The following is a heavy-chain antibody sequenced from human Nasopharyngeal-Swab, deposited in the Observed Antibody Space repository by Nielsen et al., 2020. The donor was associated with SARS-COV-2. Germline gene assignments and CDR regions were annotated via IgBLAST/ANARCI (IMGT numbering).Heavy chain of an antibody. CDR2: IYYSGST. CDR1: GGSISSGRYY. V-gene: IGHV4-31*03. D-gene: IGHD6-19*01. Sequence: SETLSLTCTVSGGSISSGRYYWSWIRQHPGKGLEWIGYIYYSGSTYYNPSPKSRVTISVDTSKNQFSLKLSSVTAADTAVYYCARDTGIAEQWLVRTVDAFDIWGQGTMVTVSS. J-gene: IGHJ3*02. CDR3: ARDTGIAEQWLVRTVDAFDI.